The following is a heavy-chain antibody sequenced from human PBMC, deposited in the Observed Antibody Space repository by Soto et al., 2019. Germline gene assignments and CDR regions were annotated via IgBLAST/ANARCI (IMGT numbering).Heavy chain of an antibody. CDR2: IIPIFGTA. Sequence: ASVKVSCKASGGNFSSYAISWVRKAPGQGLEWMGGIIPIFGTANYAQKFQGRVTITADESTSTAYMGLSSLRSEDTSVYYCARGYCTNGVCPFLFDPWGQGTLVTVSS. CDR1: GGNFSSYA. CDR3: ARGYCTNGVCPFLFDP. J-gene: IGHJ5*02. V-gene: IGHV1-69*13. D-gene: IGHD2-8*01.